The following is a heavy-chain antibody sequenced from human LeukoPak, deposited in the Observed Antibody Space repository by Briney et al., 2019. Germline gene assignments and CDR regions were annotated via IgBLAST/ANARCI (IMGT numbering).Heavy chain of an antibody. D-gene: IGHD3-10*01. CDR2: INADNGNT. V-gene: IGHV1-18*01. CDR3: ARDADGSGTLLDY. Sequence: GASVKVSCKASGYTFTSYGISWVRQAPGQRLEWMGWINADNGNTRYAQKLQGRVTMTTDTSTTTAYMDLRSLRSDDTAVYYCARDADGSGTLLDYWGQGTLVTVSS. CDR1: GYTFTSYG. J-gene: IGHJ4*02.